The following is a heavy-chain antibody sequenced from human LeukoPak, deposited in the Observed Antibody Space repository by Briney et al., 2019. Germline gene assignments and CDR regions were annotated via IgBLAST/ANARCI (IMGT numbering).Heavy chain of an antibody. V-gene: IGHV3-74*01. CDR2: IETDGSAT. J-gene: IGHJ4*02. CDR3: ARGGGYRLDY. D-gene: IGHD6-25*01. CDR1: GFTFRGYG. Sequence: GGSLRLSCAASGFTFRGYGMHWVRQTPGKGLEWVSAIETDGSATTYVDSVEGRFSIFRDNAKNILFLQMNSLRVEDTAVYYCARGGGYRLDYWGQGTLVTVSS.